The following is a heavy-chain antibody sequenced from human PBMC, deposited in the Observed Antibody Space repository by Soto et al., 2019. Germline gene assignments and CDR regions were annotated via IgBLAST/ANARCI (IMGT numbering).Heavy chain of an antibody. CDR3: ARHLGEGYFDY. V-gene: IGHV4-39*01. Sequence: PSETLALTCTVSGDSISSTAYVWGWVRQPPGKGLEWIGSIYYSGSTYYNPSLKSRVTISVDTSKNHFSLKVSSVTAADTAVYYCARHLGEGYFDYWGQGTLVTVSS. CDR1: GDSISSTAYV. J-gene: IGHJ4*02. CDR2: IYYSGST.